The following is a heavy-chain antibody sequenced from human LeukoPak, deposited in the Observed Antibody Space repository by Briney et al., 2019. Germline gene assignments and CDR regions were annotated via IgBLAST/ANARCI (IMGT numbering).Heavy chain of an antibody. V-gene: IGHV4-30-2*01. D-gene: IGHD6-19*01. CDR1: GGSISSGGYS. CDR3: ARPSSGWTDDAFDI. J-gene: IGHJ3*02. Sequence: PSQTLSLTCAVSGGSISSGGYSWSWIRQPPGKGLEWIGYIYHSGSTYYNPSLKSRVTISVDRSKNQFSLKLSSVTAADTAVYYCARPSSGWTDDAFDIWGQGTMVTVSS. CDR2: IYHSGST.